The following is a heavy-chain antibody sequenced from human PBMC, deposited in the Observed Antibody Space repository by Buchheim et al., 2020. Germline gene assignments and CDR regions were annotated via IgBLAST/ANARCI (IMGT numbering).Heavy chain of an antibody. J-gene: IGHJ1*01. V-gene: IGHV4-59*01. D-gene: IGHD6-13*01. CDR1: GGSISSDY. CDR3: ARGSGNSWHLLH. Sequence: QVQLQESGPGQVKPSETLSLTCTVSGGSISSDYWSWIRQSPGKGLEWIGGIFYRGNTHYNPSLKSRVTISSDKSKNQFSLKLNSVTAADTAVYYCARGSGNSWHLLHWGQGTL. CDR2: IFYRGNT.